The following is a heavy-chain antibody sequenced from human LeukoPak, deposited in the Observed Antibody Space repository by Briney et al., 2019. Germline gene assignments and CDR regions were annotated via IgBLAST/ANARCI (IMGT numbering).Heavy chain of an antibody. J-gene: IGHJ4*02. CDR2: ISSSSSYI. Sequence: EPGGSLRLSCAASGFTFSSYSMNWVRQAPGKGLEWVSSISSSSSYIYYADSVKGRFTISRDNAKNSLYLQMNSLRAEDTAVYYCARGQRYYDSSDYWGQGTLVTVSS. D-gene: IGHD3-22*01. V-gene: IGHV3-21*01. CDR1: GFTFSSYS. CDR3: ARGQRYYDSSDY.